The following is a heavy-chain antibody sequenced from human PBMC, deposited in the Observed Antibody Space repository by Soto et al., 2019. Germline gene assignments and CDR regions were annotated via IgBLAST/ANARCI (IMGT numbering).Heavy chain of an antibody. J-gene: IGHJ3*01. CDR1: GLSLSADGLG. CDR3: AHAYGGTSWPNDAFDV. D-gene: IGHD2-2*01. CDR2: IYWDDDT. Sequence: SGPTLVNPTQTLTLTCIFSGLSLSADGLGVGWIRQPPGKALEWLALIYWDDDTRYRPSLKSRLTITKDTSKNHVVLTMTNMDPVDTGTYYCAHAYGGTSWPNDAFDVWGQGTVVTVSS. V-gene: IGHV2-5*02.